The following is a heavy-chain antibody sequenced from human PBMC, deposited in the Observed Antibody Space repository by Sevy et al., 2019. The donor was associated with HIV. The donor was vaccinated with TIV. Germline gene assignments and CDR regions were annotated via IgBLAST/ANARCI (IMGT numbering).Heavy chain of an antibody. V-gene: IGHV1-18*04. CDR3: ATIDCSGGSCYDY. CDR1: GYTFTSYG. J-gene: IGHJ4*02. Sequence: ASGKVSCKASGYTFTSYGISWVRQAPGQGLEWMGWISAYNGNTNYAQKLQGRVTMTTDTSTSTAYMELRSLGSDDTAVYYCATIDCSGGSCYDYWGQGTLVTVSS. D-gene: IGHD2-15*01. CDR2: ISAYNGNT.